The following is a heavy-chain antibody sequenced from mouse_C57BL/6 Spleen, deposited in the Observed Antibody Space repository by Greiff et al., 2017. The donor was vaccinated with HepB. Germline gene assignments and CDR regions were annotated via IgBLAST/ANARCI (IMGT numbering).Heavy chain of an antibody. CDR1: GYTFTSYG. D-gene: IGHD2-2*01. J-gene: IGHJ4*01. CDR2: IYPRSGNT. Sequence: VQLVESGAELARPGASVKLSCKASGYTFTSYGISWVKQRTGQGLEWIGEIYPRSGNTYYNEKFKGKATLTADKSSSTAYMELRSLTSEDSAVYFCARCGYEYYYAMDYWGQGTSVTVSS. CDR3: ARCGYEYYYAMDY. V-gene: IGHV1-81*01.